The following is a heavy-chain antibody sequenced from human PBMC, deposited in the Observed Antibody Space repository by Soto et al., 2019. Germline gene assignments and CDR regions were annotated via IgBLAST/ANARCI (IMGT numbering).Heavy chain of an antibody. CDR1: GYSISSGYY. D-gene: IGHD2-2*01. CDR3: AREWLDIVVVPAASYYFDY. J-gene: IGHJ4*02. Sequence: PSETLSLTCAVSGYSISSGYYWGWIRQPPGKGLEWIGSIYHSGSTYYNPSLKSRVTISVDTSKNQFSLKLSSVTAADTAVYYCAREWLDIVVVPAASYYFDYWGQGTLVTVSS. CDR2: IYHSGST. V-gene: IGHV4-38-2*02.